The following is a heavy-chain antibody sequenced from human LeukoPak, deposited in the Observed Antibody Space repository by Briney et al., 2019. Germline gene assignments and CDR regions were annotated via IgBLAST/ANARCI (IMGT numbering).Heavy chain of an antibody. CDR2: IYYSGST. D-gene: IGHD3-10*01. V-gene: IGHV4-39*01. CDR3: ARHGETPMEDYGSGSYYTFDY. Sequence: TTSETLSLTCTVSGGSVSSGSYYWGWIRQPPGKGLEWIGSIYYSGSTYYNPSLKSRVTISVDTSKNQFSLKLSSVTAADTAVYYCARHGETPMEDYGSGSYYTFDYWGQGTLVTVSS. J-gene: IGHJ4*02. CDR1: GGSVSSGSYY.